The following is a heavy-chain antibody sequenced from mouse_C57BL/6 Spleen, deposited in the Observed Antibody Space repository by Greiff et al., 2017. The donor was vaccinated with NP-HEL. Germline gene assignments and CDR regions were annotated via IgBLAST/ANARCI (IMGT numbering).Heavy chain of an antibody. Sequence: VQLQQSGAELVRPGASVKLSCKASGYTFTDYYINWVKQRPGQGLEWIARIYPGSGNTYYNEKFKGKATLTAEKSSSTAYMQLSSLTSEDSAVYFCARGQGNYKGFFDYWGQGTTLTVSS. J-gene: IGHJ2*01. CDR3: ARGQGNYKGFFDY. V-gene: IGHV1-76*01. CDR2: IYPGSGNT. D-gene: IGHD2-1*01. CDR1: GYTFTDYY.